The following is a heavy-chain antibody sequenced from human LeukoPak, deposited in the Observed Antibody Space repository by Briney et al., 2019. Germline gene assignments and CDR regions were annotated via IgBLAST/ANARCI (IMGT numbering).Heavy chain of an antibody. CDR3: ARDTYYYGSGSYYINYYYYGMDV. V-gene: IGHV1-46*01. Sequence: ASVKVSCKASGYTFSSYYMHWVRQAPGQGLEWMGIINPSGGSTSYAQKFQGRVTMTRDTSTSTVYMELSSLRSEDTAVYYCARDTYYYGSGSYYINYYYYGMDVWGQGTTVTVSS. CDR1: GYTFSSYY. J-gene: IGHJ6*02. D-gene: IGHD3-10*01. CDR2: INPSGGST.